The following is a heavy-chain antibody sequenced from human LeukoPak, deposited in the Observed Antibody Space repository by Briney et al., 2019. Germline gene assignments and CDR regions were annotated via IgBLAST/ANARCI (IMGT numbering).Heavy chain of an antibody. Sequence: PGRSLRLSCAASGFTFSSYAMHWVRQAPGKGLEWVAVISYDGSNKYYADSVKGRFTIPRDNSKNTLYLQMNSLRAEDTAVYYCASTDIVGATSPSYYYYGMDVWGQGTTVTVSS. CDR1: GFTFSSYA. CDR3: ASTDIVGATSPSYYYYGMDV. V-gene: IGHV3-30-3*01. CDR2: ISYDGSNK. J-gene: IGHJ6*02. D-gene: IGHD1-26*01.